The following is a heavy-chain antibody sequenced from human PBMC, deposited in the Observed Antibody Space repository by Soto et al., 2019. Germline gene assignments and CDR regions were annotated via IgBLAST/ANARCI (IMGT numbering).Heavy chain of an antibody. CDR1: GFTVSSKY. V-gene: IGHV3-66*01. CDR3: AKSLLWFGELSS. Sequence: EVQLVESGGGLVQPGGSLRLSCAASGFTVSSKYMNWVRQAPGKGLEWVSLIYSGGSTYYADSVKGRFTISRDNSKNTLYLQMNSLRAEDTAVYYCAKSLLWFGELSSWGRGTLVTVSP. D-gene: IGHD3-10*01. J-gene: IGHJ5*02. CDR2: IYSGGST.